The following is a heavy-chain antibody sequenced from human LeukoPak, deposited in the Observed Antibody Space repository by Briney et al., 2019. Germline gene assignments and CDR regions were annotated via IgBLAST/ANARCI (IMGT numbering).Heavy chain of an antibody. V-gene: IGHV3-9*01. Sequence: GRSLRLSCAASGFTFDDYAMHWVRQAPGKGLEWVSGISWNSGSIGYADSVKGRFTISRDNAKNSLYLQMNSLRAEDTALYYCAKDIARATDAFDIWGQGTMVTVSS. D-gene: IGHD5-12*01. CDR1: GFTFDDYA. CDR2: ISWNSGSI. CDR3: AKDIARATDAFDI. J-gene: IGHJ3*02.